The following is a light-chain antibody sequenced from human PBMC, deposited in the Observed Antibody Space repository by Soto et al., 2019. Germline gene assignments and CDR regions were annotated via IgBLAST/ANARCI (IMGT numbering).Light chain of an antibody. CDR3: SSYANSDTKV. CDR1: SSDIGGYDY. Sequence: QSALTQPASVSGSPGQSITISCTGTSSDIGGYDYVSWYQQHPGKAPRLIIYEVTKRPSGVSNRFSGSKSGNTASLTISGLQAEDEADYYCSSYANSDTKVFGTGTKLTVL. CDR2: EVT. V-gene: IGLV2-14*01. J-gene: IGLJ1*01.